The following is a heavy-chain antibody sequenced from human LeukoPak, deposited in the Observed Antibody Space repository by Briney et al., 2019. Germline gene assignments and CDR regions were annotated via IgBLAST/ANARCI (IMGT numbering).Heavy chain of an antibody. V-gene: IGHV3-30-3*01. Sequence: GGSLRLSCAASGFTFSSYWMSWVRQAPGKGLEWVAVTSFDGTNKYYADSVKGRFTISRDNSKNTLYLQMNSLRAEDTAVYYCARIQDTISPLGLGYYYGMGVWGQGTTVTVSS. CDR1: GFTFSSYW. CDR3: ARIQDTISPLGLGYYYGMGV. D-gene: IGHD3-9*01. J-gene: IGHJ6*02. CDR2: TSFDGTNK.